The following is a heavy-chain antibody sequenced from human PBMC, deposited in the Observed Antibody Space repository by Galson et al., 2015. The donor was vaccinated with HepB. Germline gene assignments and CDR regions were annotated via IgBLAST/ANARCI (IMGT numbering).Heavy chain of an antibody. Sequence: SLRLSCAASAFTFNAYAMHWVRQAPGKGLEWVTAISFDGSNKYYADSVKGRFTIPRDNFKNTLYLQMNSLGAEDTAVYCCARGRKLRYFDWLLQDDWYFDLWGRGTLVTVSS. D-gene: IGHD3-9*01. V-gene: IGHV3-30*04. J-gene: IGHJ2*01. CDR3: ARGRKLRYFDWLLQDDWYFDL. CDR1: AFTFNAYA. CDR2: ISFDGSNK.